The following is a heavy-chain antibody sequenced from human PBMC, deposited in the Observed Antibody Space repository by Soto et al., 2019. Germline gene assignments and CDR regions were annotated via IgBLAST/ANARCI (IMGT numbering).Heavy chain of an antibody. J-gene: IGHJ4*02. CDR3: ARDGGAY. Sequence: QVQLVESGGGVVQPGRSLRLSCAASGFTFSSYAMHWVRRAPGKGLEWMAVMSYDGSNKYYADSVKGRFTISRDNSKTTLYLQMNSLRPEDTDLYYCARDGGAYWGQGTLVIVSS. D-gene: IGHD3-16*01. CDR2: MSYDGSNK. CDR1: GFTFSSYA. V-gene: IGHV3-30-3*01.